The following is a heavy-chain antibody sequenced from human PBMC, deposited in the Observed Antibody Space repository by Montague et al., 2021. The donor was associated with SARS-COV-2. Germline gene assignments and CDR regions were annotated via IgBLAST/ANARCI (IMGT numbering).Heavy chain of an antibody. J-gene: IGHJ6*02. Sequence: SLRLSCAASGFTFNSYAMSWVRQAPGKGLEWVAVISYDGSNKYYADSVKGRFTISRDNSKNTLYLQMNSLRAEDTAVYYCARDLTYYDILTGYVSYTDYYYYYGMDVGGQGTTVTVSS. V-gene: IGHV3-30-3*01. CDR1: GFTFNSYA. D-gene: IGHD3-9*01. CDR3: ARDLTYYDILTGYVSYTDYYYYYGMDV. CDR2: ISYDGSNK.